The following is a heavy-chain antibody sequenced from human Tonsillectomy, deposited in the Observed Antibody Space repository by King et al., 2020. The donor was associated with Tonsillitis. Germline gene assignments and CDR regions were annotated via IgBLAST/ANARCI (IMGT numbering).Heavy chain of an antibody. CDR3: ARVAGYYDSWFDT. V-gene: IGHV3-33*01. Sequence: HAQLVESGGGVVQPGRSLRLSCAASGFTFSSYGMHWVRQAPGKGLEWVAVIWYDGSNKYYADSVKGRFTISRDNSKNTLYLQMNSLRAEDTAVYYCARVAGYYDSWFDTWGQGTLVTVSS. D-gene: IGHD3-22*01. J-gene: IGHJ5*02. CDR2: IWYDGSNK. CDR1: GFTFSSYG.